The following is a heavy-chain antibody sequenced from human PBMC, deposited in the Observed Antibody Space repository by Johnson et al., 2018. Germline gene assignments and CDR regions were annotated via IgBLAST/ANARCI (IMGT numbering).Heavy chain of an antibody. J-gene: IGHJ6*03. Sequence: VQLVESGGGLVKPGGSLRLSCAASGFTFSDYYMSWVRQAPGKGLEWLSYVSSSGSSMYYAESVKGRFTISRDNAENSLYLQMNSLGAGDTAVYYCARVGYYGSGTLNYFYYYYMDVWGNGTTVTVSS. D-gene: IGHD3-10*01. V-gene: IGHV3-11*04. CDR2: VSSSGSSM. CDR1: GFTFSDYY. CDR3: ARVGYYGSGTLNYFYYYYMDV.